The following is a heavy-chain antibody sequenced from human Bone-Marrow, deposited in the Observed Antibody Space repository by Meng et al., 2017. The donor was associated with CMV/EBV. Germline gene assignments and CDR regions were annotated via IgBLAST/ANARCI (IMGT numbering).Heavy chain of an antibody. CDR1: GYTFTSYD. D-gene: IGHD6-13*01. CDR2: INPNSGGT. V-gene: IGHV1-2*02. J-gene: IGHJ4*02. Sequence: ASVKVSCKASGYTFTSYDINWVRQAPGQGLEWMGWINPNSGGTNYAQKFQGRVTMTRDTSISTAYMELSRLRSDDTAVYYCAILPGIAAAGGYYWGQGTLVTVSS. CDR3: AILPGIAAAGGYY.